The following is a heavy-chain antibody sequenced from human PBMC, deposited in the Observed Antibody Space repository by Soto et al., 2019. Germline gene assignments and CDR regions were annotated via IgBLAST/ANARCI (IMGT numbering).Heavy chain of an antibody. CDR2: INAGNGNT. J-gene: IGHJ6*02. CDR1: GYTFTSYA. D-gene: IGHD6-6*01. CDR3: VCVYISSFSYNYYYGMYV. Sequence: ASVKVSCKASGYTFTSYAMHWVRQAPGQRLEWKGWINAGNGNTKYSQKFQGRVTITRDTYASTAYMELSSLRSEDTAVYYFVCVYISSFSYNYYYGMYVWGQGTTVTVSS. V-gene: IGHV1-3*01.